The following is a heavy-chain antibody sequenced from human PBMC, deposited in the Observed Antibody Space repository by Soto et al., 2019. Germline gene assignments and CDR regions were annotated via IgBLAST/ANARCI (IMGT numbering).Heavy chain of an antibody. CDR3: ERESSSNPFDY. V-gene: IGHV3-33*01. Sequence: QVQLVESGGGVVQPGRSLRLSCAASGFTFSSYGMHWVRQAPGKGLEWVAVIWYDGSNKYYADSVKGRFTISRDNSKNTLYLQMNSLSAEDTAVYYCERESSSNPFDYWGQGTLVTVSS. J-gene: IGHJ4*02. CDR2: IWYDGSNK. D-gene: IGHD6-13*01. CDR1: GFTFSSYG.